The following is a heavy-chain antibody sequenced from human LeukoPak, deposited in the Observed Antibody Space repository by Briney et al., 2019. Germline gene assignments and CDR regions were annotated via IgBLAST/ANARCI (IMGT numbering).Heavy chain of an antibody. CDR3: ARIRGAYRYYYYMDA. D-gene: IGHD3-16*02. V-gene: IGHV4-34*01. CDR2: INHSGSI. Sequence: SETLSLTCAVYGGSFSGYYWSWIRQPPGKGLEWIGEINHSGSINYNPSLKSRVTISVDTSKNQFSLKLSSVTAADTAVYYCARIRGAYRYYYYMDAWGKGTTVTVSS. J-gene: IGHJ6*03. CDR1: GGSFSGYY.